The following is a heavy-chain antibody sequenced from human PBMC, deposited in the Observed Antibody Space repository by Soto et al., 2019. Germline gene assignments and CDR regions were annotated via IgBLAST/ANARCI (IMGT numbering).Heavy chain of an antibody. CDR2: ISAYNGNT. CDR1: GYTFSNYG. Sequence: QVHLVQSGAEVKKPGASVKVSCKASGYTFSNYGFSWVRQAPGQGPEWMGWISAYNGNTNYAQSLQGRVSLATDTSTSTANMERKSLRSDDTAVYYCARRYPSGKTDYWGQGTLVTVSS. V-gene: IGHV1-18*01. CDR3: ARRYPSGKTDY. J-gene: IGHJ4*02. D-gene: IGHD2-2*01.